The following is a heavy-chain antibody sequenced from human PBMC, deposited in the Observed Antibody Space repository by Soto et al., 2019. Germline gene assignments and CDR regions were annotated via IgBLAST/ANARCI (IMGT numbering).Heavy chain of an antibody. CDR1: GYTLSSFG. Sequence: QAQLVQSGAEVKKPGASVKVSCQASGYTLSSFGIHWVRQAPGQRLEWMGWINAGNGNPKYSQKLQGRVTFSRDTSANTAYMELTSLTSEDTAVYYCVRTRQQWLVGDSWGQGSLVTVSS. CDR2: INAGNGNP. J-gene: IGHJ4*02. V-gene: IGHV1-3*01. CDR3: VRTRQQWLVGDS. D-gene: IGHD6-19*01.